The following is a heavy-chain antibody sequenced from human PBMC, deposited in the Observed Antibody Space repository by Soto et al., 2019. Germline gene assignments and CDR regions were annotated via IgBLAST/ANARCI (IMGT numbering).Heavy chain of an antibody. CDR3: ARGTGLAVAGTGYDY. Sequence: WETLSLTCTVSGGSISSYYWSWIRQPPGKGLEWIGYIYYSGSTNYNPSLKSRVTISVDTSKNQFSLKLSSVTAADTAVYYCARGTGLAVAGTGYDYWGQGTLVTVSS. CDR1: GGSISSYY. D-gene: IGHD6-19*01. CDR2: IYYSGST. V-gene: IGHV4-59*01. J-gene: IGHJ4*02.